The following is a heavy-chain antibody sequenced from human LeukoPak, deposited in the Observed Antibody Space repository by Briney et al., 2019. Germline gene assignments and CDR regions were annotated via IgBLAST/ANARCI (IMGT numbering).Heavy chain of an antibody. J-gene: IGHJ4*02. CDR1: GGTFSSYV. CDR3: ARAPTYYDSSFDF. V-gene: IGHV1-69*06. Sequence: SVKVSCKASGGTFSSYVINWVRQAPGQGLGWMGGIIPIFGTANYAQKFQGRVTITADKSTSTAYMELSSLRSEDTAVYYCARAPTYYDSSFDFWGQGTLVTVSS. D-gene: IGHD3-22*01. CDR2: IIPIFGTA.